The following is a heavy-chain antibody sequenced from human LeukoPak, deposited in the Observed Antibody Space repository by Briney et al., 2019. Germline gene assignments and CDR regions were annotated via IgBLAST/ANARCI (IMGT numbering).Heavy chain of an antibody. CDR3: ARGRGDSKGTSFHY. CDR2: IDYIGST. J-gene: IGHJ4*02. V-gene: IGHV4-59*01. CDR1: GGSISNYY. D-gene: IGHD3-22*01. Sequence: SETLSLTCTVSGGSISNYYWSWIRQPPGKGLEWIGYIDYIGSTTYNPSLKSRVTISIDTSKNQFSLRLSSVTAADTAVYYCARGRGDSKGTSFHYWGQGALVTVSA.